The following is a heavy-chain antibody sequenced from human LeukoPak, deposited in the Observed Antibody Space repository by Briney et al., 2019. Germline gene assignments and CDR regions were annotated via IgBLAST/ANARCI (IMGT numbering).Heavy chain of an antibody. J-gene: IGHJ4*02. CDR1: GFTFGDYA. D-gene: IGHD2-15*01. V-gene: IGHV3-49*03. CDR3: TRYCSGGSCYLVDY. CDR2: IRSKAYGGTT. Sequence: GGSRRLSCTASGFTFGDYAMSWFRQAPGKGLEWVGFIRSKAYGGTTEYAASVKGRFTISRDDSKSIAYLQMNSLKTEDTAVYYCTRYCSGGSCYLVDYWGQGTLVTVSS.